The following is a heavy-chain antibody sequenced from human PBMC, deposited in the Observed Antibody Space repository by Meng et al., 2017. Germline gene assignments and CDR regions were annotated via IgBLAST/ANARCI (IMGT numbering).Heavy chain of an antibody. J-gene: IGHJ4*02. CDR3: ARDLEQWLTPRYYFDY. Sequence: SVKVSCKASGGTFRSYAISWVRQAPGQGLDWMGGIIPIFGTANYAQKFQGRVTITTDESTSTAYMELSSLRSEDTAVYYCARDLEQWLTPRYYFDYWGQGTLVTVSS. CDR2: IIPIFGTA. CDR1: GGTFRSYA. D-gene: IGHD6-19*01. V-gene: IGHV1-69*05.